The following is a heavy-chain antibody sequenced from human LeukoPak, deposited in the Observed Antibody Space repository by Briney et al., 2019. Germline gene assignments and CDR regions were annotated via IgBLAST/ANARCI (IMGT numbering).Heavy chain of an antibody. CDR1: GFTFSSYS. Sequence: PGGSLGLSCAASGFTFSSYSMNWVRQAPGKGLEWVSYISSSSSTIYYADSVKGRFTISRDNAKNSLYLQMNSLRAEDTAVYYCARDSSQYQLPDAFDIWGQGTMVTVSS. V-gene: IGHV3-48*01. CDR3: ARDSSQYQLPDAFDI. J-gene: IGHJ3*02. D-gene: IGHD2-2*01. CDR2: ISSSSSTI.